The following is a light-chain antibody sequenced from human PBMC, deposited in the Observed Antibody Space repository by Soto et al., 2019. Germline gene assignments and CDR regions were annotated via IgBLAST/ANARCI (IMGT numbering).Light chain of an antibody. V-gene: IGLV2-14*01. CDR1: SSYVGGYNY. CDR3: SSYTSSSLYV. J-gene: IGLJ1*01. CDR2: DVS. Sequence: QSVLTQPASVSGSPGQSIPISCPGTSSYVGGYNYVSWYQQHPGKAPKLMIYDVSNRPSGVSNRFSGSKSGNTASLTISGLQAEDEADYYCSSYTSSSLYVFGTGTKVTVL.